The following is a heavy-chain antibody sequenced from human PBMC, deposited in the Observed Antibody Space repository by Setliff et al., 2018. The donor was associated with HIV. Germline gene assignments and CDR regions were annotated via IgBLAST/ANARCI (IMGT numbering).Heavy chain of an antibody. Sequence: KISCKGSGYSFTSYWIGWVRQMPGKGLEWMGIIYPGDSDTRYSPSFQGQVTISADKSISTAYLQWSSLKASDTGIYFCARQTSRYITLSPPNYWGQGTLVTVSS. CDR1: GYSFTSYW. CDR3: ARQTSRYITLSPPNY. J-gene: IGHJ4*02. CDR2: IYPGDSDT. V-gene: IGHV5-51*01. D-gene: IGHD3-9*01.